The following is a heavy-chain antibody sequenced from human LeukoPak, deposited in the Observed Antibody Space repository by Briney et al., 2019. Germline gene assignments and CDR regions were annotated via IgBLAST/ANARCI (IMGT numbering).Heavy chain of an antibody. J-gene: IGHJ4*02. Sequence: ASVKVSCKASGYTFTGYYMNWVRQAPGQGLEWMGWINPYSGGTNYAQKLQGRVTMTRDTSTSTAYMELSRLRSDDTAVYYCARDFCSSTSCYFDCWGQGTLVTVSS. D-gene: IGHD2-2*01. CDR2: INPYSGGT. CDR3: ARDFCSSTSCYFDC. CDR1: GYTFTGYY. V-gene: IGHV1-2*02.